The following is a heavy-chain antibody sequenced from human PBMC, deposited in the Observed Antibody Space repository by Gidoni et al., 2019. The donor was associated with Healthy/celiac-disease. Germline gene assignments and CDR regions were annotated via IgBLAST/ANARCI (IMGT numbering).Heavy chain of an antibody. CDR2: ISYDGSNK. Sequence: QVQLVESGGGVVQPGRSLRLSCAASGFTFSSSAMHWVRQAPGKGLEWVAVISYDGSNKYYADSVKGRFTISRDNSKNTLYLQMNSLRAEDTAVYYCARDQGLFACSGGSCYPSAEYFQHWGQGTLVTVSS. CDR3: ARDQGLFACSGGSCYPSAEYFQH. V-gene: IGHV3-30-3*01. D-gene: IGHD2-15*01. CDR1: GFTFSSSA. J-gene: IGHJ1*01.